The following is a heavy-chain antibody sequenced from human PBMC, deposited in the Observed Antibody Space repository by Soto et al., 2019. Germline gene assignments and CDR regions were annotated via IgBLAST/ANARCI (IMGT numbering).Heavy chain of an antibody. J-gene: IGHJ6*03. CDR1: GGSFSGYY. CDR2: INHSGST. V-gene: IGHV4-34*01. CDR3: ARASITMVRGVIISPSSYIACYMDV. Sequence: QVQLQQWGAGLLKPSETLSLTCAVYGGSFSGYYWSWIRQPPGKGLEWIGEINHSGSTTYNPSLKSRVTISEDTSKTQFSLKLSSVTAADTAVYYCARASITMVRGVIISPSSYIACYMDVWGKGTTVTVSS. D-gene: IGHD3-10*01.